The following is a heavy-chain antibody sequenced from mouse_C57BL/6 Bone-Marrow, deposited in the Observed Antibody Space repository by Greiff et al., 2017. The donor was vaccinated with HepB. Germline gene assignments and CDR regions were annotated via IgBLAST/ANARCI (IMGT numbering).Heavy chain of an antibody. Sequence: QVHVKQSGPGLVQPSQSLSITCTVSGFSLTSYGVHWVRQPPGKGLEWLGVIWSGGSTDYNAAFIYRLSISKDNSKSQVFFKMNSLQADDTAIYYCAKNTAQATYAMDYWGQGTSVTVSS. CDR3: AKNTAQATYAMDY. V-gene: IGHV2-4*01. CDR2: IWSGGST. D-gene: IGHD3-2*02. CDR1: GFSLTSYG. J-gene: IGHJ4*01.